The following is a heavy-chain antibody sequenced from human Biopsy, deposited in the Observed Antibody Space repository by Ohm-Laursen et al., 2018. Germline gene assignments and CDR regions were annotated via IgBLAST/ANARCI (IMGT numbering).Heavy chain of an antibody. D-gene: IGHD3-3*01. Sequence: GPSVTVSCKVSGYTFTTYGISWVRQAPGQGLEWIGWIRPYNGNTDSAQKVQGRVTMTTDTSTSTVYRELRSLRSDDTAVYYCARDRRTISGVLTDFDYWGQGTLVTVSS. CDR2: IRPYNGNT. CDR3: ARDRRTISGVLTDFDY. V-gene: IGHV1-18*01. J-gene: IGHJ4*02. CDR1: GYTFTTYG.